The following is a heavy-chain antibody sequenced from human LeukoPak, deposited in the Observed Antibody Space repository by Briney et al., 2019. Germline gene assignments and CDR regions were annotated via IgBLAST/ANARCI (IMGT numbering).Heavy chain of an antibody. CDR1: GFTVSSNY. CDR2: IYSGGST. D-gene: IGHD3-10*01. Sequence: GGSLRLSCAASGFTVSSNYMSWVRQAPGKGLEWVSLIYSGGSTYYADSVKGRFTISRDNSKNTLYLQMNSLRAEDTAVYYCARLWFGESNWFDPWGEGTVVTVSS. V-gene: IGHV3-66*04. J-gene: IGHJ5*02. CDR3: ARLWFGESNWFDP.